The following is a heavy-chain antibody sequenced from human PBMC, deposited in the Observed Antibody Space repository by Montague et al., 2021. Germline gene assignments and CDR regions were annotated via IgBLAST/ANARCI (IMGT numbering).Heavy chain of an antibody. CDR1: GGSLDGFY. Sequence: SETLSLTCAVYGGSLDGFYWTWIRQPPGKGLEWIGETNHRGITSYNPALKGRVTLSAETSKNQFSLRVTSVTAADTAVYFCARYLPGGYDEWGRGTLVTVSS. J-gene: IGHJ4*02. V-gene: IGHV4-34*01. CDR2: TNHRGIT. D-gene: IGHD5-12*01. CDR3: ARYLPGGYDE.